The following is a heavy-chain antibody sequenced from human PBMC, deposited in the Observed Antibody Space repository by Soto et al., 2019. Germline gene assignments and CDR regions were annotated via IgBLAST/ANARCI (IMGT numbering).Heavy chain of an antibody. CDR3: ARGRRDTMVRGVISKRNWFDP. V-gene: IGHV4-34*01. Sequence: QVQLQQWGAGLLKPSETLSLTCAVYGGSFSGYYWSWIRQPPGKGLEWIGEINHSGSTNYNPSLKSRVTISVDTPKNQFSLKLSSATAADTAVYYCARGRRDTMVRGVISKRNWFDPWGQGTLVTVSS. J-gene: IGHJ5*02. D-gene: IGHD3-10*01. CDR2: INHSGST. CDR1: GGSFSGYY.